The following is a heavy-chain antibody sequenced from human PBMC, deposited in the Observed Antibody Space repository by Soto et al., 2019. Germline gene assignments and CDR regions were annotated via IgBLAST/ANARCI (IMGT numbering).Heavy chain of an antibody. CDR3: ARGDGSGSYYKTFYYYYYGMDV. Sequence: SETLSLTCTVSGGSISSYYWSWIRQPPGKGLEWIGYIYYSGSTNYNPSLKSRVTISVDTSKNQFSLKLSSVTAADTAVYYCARGDGSGSYYKTFYYYYYGMDVWGQGTTVNVSS. CDR1: GGSISSYY. CDR2: IYYSGST. D-gene: IGHD3-10*01. V-gene: IGHV4-59*01. J-gene: IGHJ6*02.